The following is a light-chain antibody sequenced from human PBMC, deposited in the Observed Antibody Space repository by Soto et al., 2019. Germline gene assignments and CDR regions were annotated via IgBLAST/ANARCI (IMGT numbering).Light chain of an antibody. J-gene: IGKJ4*01. CDR2: WAS. Sequence: DIVMTQSPDSLSVSLGERATINCKSSQSILSRSNNKNYLAWYQQKPGQPPKLLINWASTRESGVPDRFSGSWSGTDFTLTISSLQAEDVAVYYCQHYHSIPLTFGGGTKVEIK. CDR1: QSILSRSNNKNY. CDR3: QHYHSIPLT. V-gene: IGKV4-1*01.